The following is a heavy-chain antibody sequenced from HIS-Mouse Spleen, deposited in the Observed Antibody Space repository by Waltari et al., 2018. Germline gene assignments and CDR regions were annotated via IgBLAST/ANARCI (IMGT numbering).Heavy chain of an antibody. CDR2: ISDDGSNK. V-gene: IGHV3-30*18. CDR3: AKEYSSSHNWFDP. J-gene: IGHJ5*02. D-gene: IGHD6-13*01. CDR1: GFTFSSYG. Sequence: QVQLVESGGGVVQPGRSLRLSCAASGFTFSSYGMHWVRRAPGKGLEWVGVISDDGSNKYYADSGKGRFTISRDNSKNTLYLQMNSLRAEDTAVYYCAKEYSSSHNWFDPWGQGTLVTVSS.